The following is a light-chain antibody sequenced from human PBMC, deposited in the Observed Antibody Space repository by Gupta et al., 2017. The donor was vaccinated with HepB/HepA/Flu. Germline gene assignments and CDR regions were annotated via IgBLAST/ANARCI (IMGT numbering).Light chain of an antibody. J-gene: IGKJ4*01. CDR3: QQRSNWPLLT. CDR1: QSVSSY. Sequence: IVLTQSPATLSLSPGERATLSCRASQSVSSYLAWYQQKPGQAPRLLIYDASNRATGIPARFIGSGSGTDYTLTISSLEPEDFAVYYCQQRSNWPLLTFGGGTKVEIK. V-gene: IGKV3-11*01. CDR2: DAS.